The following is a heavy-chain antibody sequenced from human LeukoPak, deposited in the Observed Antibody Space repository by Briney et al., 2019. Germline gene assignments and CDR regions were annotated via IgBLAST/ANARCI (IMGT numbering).Heavy chain of an antibody. CDR1: GYIFTSYY. V-gene: IGHV1-46*01. Sequence: ASVKVSCKASGYIFTSYYMHWVRQAPGQGLEWMGIINPSGGRTNYAQKFQGRVTMTRDMSTSTVYMELSSLRSEDTAVYYCARVGVLGDDSSGYYQYYYYYYYMDVWGKGTTVTVSS. J-gene: IGHJ6*03. CDR3: ARVGVLGDDSSGYYQYYYYYYYMDV. D-gene: IGHD3-22*01. CDR2: INPSGGRT.